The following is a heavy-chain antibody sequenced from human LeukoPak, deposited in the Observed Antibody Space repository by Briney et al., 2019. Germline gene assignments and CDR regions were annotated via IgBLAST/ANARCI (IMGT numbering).Heavy chain of an antibody. V-gene: IGHV3-33*01. CDR1: GFAFSASY. J-gene: IGHJ4*02. Sequence: PGGSLRLSCVASGFAFSASYMHWVRQAPGKGLEWVSVIWYDGSNKYYADSVKGRFTISRDNSMNTLYLQMNSLRAEDTAVYYCARWVITAADIDYWGQGTLVTVSS. CDR3: ARWVITAADIDY. D-gene: IGHD2-15*01. CDR2: IWYDGSNK.